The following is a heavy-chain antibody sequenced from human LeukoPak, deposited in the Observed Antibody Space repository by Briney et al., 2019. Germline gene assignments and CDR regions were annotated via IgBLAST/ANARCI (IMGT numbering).Heavy chain of an antibody. V-gene: IGHV4-31*03. Sequence: PSQTLSLTCTVSGGSISSGGYYWSWIRLHPGKGLEWIGYIYYSGSTYYNPSLKSRVTISVDTSKNQFSLKLSSVTAADTAVYYCARESIAAAGIDYWGQGTLVTVSS. CDR3: ARESIAAAGIDY. CDR1: GGSISSGGYY. D-gene: IGHD6-13*01. J-gene: IGHJ4*02. CDR2: IYYSGST.